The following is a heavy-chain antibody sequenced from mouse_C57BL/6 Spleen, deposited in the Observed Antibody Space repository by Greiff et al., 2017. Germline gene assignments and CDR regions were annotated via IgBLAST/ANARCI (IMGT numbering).Heavy chain of an antibody. CDR3: ARYYGSSYVGGYFDV. CDR2: IYPSDSET. D-gene: IGHD1-1*01. J-gene: IGHJ1*03. CDR1: GYTFTSYW. Sequence: QVQLQQPGAELVRPGSSVTLSCKASGYTFTSYWMDWVKQRPGQGLEWIGNIYPSDSETHYNQKFKDKATLTVDKSSSTAYMQLSSLTSEDSAVYYCARYYGSSYVGGYFDVWGTGTTVTVSS. V-gene: IGHV1-61*01.